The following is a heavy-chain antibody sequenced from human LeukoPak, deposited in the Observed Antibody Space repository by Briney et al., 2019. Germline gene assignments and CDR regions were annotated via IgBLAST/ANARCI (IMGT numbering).Heavy chain of an antibody. CDR2: ISGSSSFI. J-gene: IGHJ4*02. Sequence: GGSLRLSCAASGFTFSSYNMNWVRQAPGKGLEWVSSISGSSSFISYADSMQGRFTISRDNARNPLYLQMNSLRAEDTAVYYCARDGLQAYYDSSGFFDYWGQGTLVTVSS. CDR1: GFTFSSYN. V-gene: IGHV3-21*06. CDR3: ARDGLQAYYDSSGFFDY. D-gene: IGHD3-22*01.